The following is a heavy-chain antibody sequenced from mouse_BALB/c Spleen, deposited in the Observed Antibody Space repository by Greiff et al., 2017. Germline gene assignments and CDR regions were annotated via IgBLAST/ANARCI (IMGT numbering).Heavy chain of an antibody. J-gene: IGHJ4*01. CDR2: ISYSGST. CDR1: GYSITSDYA. Sequence: EVKLMESGPGLVKPSQSLSLTCTVTGYSITSDYAWNWIRQFPGNKLEWMGYISYSGSTSYNPSLKSRISITRDTSKNQFFLQLNSVTTEDTATYCCARKYYYAMDYWGQGTSVTVSS. D-gene: IGHD5-1*01. CDR3: ARKYYYAMDY. V-gene: IGHV3-2*02.